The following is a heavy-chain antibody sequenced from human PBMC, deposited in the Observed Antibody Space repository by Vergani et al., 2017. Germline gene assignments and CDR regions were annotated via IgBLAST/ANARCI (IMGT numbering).Heavy chain of an antibody. CDR1: GFTFSSYW. CDR2: IKQDGSGK. V-gene: IGHV3-7*01. CDR3: ARDSSRLAKIAAAEDY. D-gene: IGHD6-13*01. J-gene: IGHJ4*02. Sequence: EVQLVESGGGLVQPGGSLRLSCAASGFTFSSYWMSWVRPAPGKGLEWVANIKQDGSGKYYVDSVKGRFTISRDNAKNALYLQMNSLRAEDTAVYYCARDSSRLAKIAAAEDYWGQGTLVTVSS.